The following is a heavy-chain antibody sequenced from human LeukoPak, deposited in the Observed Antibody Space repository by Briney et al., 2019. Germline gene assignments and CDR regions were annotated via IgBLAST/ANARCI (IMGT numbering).Heavy chain of an antibody. CDR2: FGTRSASV. V-gene: IGHV3-21*01. D-gene: IGHD3-22*01. CDR1: GFTFSGYS. CDR3: AREVSEGFDF. Sequence: GGSLRLSCTASGFTFSGYSMNWIRQAPGKGLEWVSSFGTRSASVYHAGSVKGRFAISRDNAKNSLYLQMNSLRAEDTALYYCAREVSEGFDFWGQETLVTVSS. J-gene: IGHJ4*02.